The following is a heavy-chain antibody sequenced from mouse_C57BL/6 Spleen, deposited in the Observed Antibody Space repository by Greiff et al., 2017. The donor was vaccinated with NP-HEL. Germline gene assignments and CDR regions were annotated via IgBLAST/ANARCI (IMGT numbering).Heavy chain of an antibody. CDR3: ARATMVTALPLDY. J-gene: IGHJ2*01. V-gene: IGHV1-55*01. Sequence: QVQLKQPGAELVKPGASVKMSCKASGYTFTSYWITWVKQRPGQGLEWIGDIYPGSGSTNYNEKFKSKATLTVDTSSSTAYMQLSSLTSEDSAVYYCARATMVTALPLDYWGQGTTLTVSS. CDR2: IYPGSGST. D-gene: IGHD2-2*01. CDR1: GYTFTSYW.